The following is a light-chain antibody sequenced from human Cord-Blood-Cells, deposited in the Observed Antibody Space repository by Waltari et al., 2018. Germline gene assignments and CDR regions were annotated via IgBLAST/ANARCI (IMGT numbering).Light chain of an antibody. CDR3: QQYYSTPRT. CDR1: QSVLYSSNNKNY. CDR2: WAS. V-gene: IGKV4-1*01. Sequence: DIVMTQSPDSLAVSLGERATINCKSSQSVLYSSNNKNYLAWYQQKPGPPPKLLIYWASTRESGVHDRFSGSGSGTDFTLTISSLQAEDVAVYYCQQYYSTPRTFGQGTKLEIK. J-gene: IGKJ2*01.